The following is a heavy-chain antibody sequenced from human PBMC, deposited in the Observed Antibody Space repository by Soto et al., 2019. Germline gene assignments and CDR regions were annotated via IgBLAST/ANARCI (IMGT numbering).Heavy chain of an antibody. CDR2: IVVGSGNT. J-gene: IGHJ6*02. V-gene: IGHV1-58*01. CDR1: GFTFTSSA. D-gene: IGHD6-13*01. CDR3: AAGSSSWYSYYYGMDV. Sequence: GASVKVSCKASGFTFTSSAVQWVRQARGQRLEWIGWIVVGSGNTNYAQKFQERVTITRDMSTSTAYMELSSLRSGDTAVYYCAAGSSSWYSYYYGMDVWGQGTTVTVSS.